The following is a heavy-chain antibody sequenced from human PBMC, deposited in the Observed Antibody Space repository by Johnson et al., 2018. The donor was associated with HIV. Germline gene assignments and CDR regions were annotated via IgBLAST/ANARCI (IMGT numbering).Heavy chain of an antibody. Sequence: VQLVESGGGLVKPGGSLRLSCVASGFTFSSAWMGWVRQAPGKGLEWVSIIYSGGRPYYTDSVKGRFTISRDNSKNTLYLQMNSLRAEDTAVYYCARDVAATMIVVGGAYDAFDIWGQGTMVTVSS. CDR2: IYSGGRP. J-gene: IGHJ3*02. CDR1: GFTFSSAW. V-gene: IGHV3-66*02. D-gene: IGHD3-22*01. CDR3: ARDVAATMIVVGGAYDAFDI.